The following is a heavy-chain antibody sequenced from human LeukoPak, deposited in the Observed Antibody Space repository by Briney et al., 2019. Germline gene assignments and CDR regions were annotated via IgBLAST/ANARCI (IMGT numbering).Heavy chain of an antibody. V-gene: IGHV4-59*01. CDR3: ARVPTGGDYVWGSYRYTNWFDP. Sequence: SETLSLTCTVSGGSISSYYWSWLRQPPGKGLEWIGYIYYSGSTNYNPSLKSRVTISVDTSKNQFSLKLSSVTAADTAVYYCARVPTGGDYVWGSYRYTNWFDPWGQGTLVTVSS. CDR1: GGSISSYY. J-gene: IGHJ5*02. D-gene: IGHD3-16*02. CDR2: IYYSGST.